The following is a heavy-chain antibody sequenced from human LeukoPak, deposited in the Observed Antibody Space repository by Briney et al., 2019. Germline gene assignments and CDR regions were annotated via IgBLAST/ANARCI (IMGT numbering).Heavy chain of an antibody. CDR2: ISYDGSNK. V-gene: IGHV3-30*18. J-gene: IGHJ4*02. D-gene: IGHD3-22*01. CDR1: GFTFSSYG. Sequence: PGGSLRLSCAASGFTFSSYGMHWVRQAPGKGLEWVAVISYDGSNKYYADSVKGRFTISRDNSKNTLYLQMNSLRAEDTAVYYCAKPRLYYYDSSGYYYWDYWGQGTLVTVSS. CDR3: AKPRLYYYDSSGYYYWDY.